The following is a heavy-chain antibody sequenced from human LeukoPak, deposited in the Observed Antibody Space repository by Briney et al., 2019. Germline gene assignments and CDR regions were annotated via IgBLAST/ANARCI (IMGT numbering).Heavy chain of an antibody. CDR1: GYTFNRCG. CDR3: ARGLVKSGWTPCVAY. V-gene: IGHV1-18*01. J-gene: IGHJ4*02. Sequence: ASVKVSCKTSGYTFNRCGISWVRQAPGQGLEWMGWMSVYNGNTNYAQKYQGRVTMTTETSTSTAYMELRSLRSDDTAVYYCARGLVKSGWTPCVAYWGQGTLVTVSS. D-gene: IGHD6-19*01. CDR2: MSVYNGNT.